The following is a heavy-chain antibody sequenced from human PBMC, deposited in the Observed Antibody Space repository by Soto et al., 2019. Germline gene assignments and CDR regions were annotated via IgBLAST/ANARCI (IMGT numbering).Heavy chain of an antibody. Sequence: GESLKISCETSGYDFTRNWIGWVRQRPGKGLEWVGLVYPRGSDTRYSPSFRGHVSMSADESVRTAYLQWTSLEASDTAIYYCARQFCTTTDCSMYFHNWGQGTPVTVSS. J-gene: IGHJ1*01. D-gene: IGHD2-8*01. CDR2: VYPRGSDT. CDR1: GYDFTRNW. V-gene: IGHV5-51*01. CDR3: ARQFCTTTDCSMYFHN.